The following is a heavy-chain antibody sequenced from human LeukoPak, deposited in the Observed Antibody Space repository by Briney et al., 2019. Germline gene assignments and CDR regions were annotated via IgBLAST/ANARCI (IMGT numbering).Heavy chain of an antibody. J-gene: IGHJ4*02. D-gene: IGHD3-16*02. Sequence: ASVKVSCKASGYTFTGYYMHWVRQAPGQGLEWMGWINPNSGGTIYAQKFQGRVTMTRDTSISTAYMELSRLRSDDTAVYYCARVEYYDYVWGSYRYFDYWGQGTLVTVSS. V-gene: IGHV1-2*02. CDR2: INPNSGGT. CDR1: GYTFTGYY. CDR3: ARVEYYDYVWGSYRYFDY.